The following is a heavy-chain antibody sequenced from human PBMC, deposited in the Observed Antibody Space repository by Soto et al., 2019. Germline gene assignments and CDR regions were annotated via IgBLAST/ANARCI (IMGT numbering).Heavy chain of an antibody. V-gene: IGHV3-30*04. Sequence: GGSRRLSCSSSEFTFISCAMHWFSQAPGSWLEWVALISFDGKNEYYADSVKGRFTIARDNSRNMVYLEMNGLRPDDTATYFCARPIPRWSYHYGMDVWGHGTTVTVSS. CDR1: EFTFISCA. D-gene: IGHD2-15*01. CDR2: ISFDGKNE. J-gene: IGHJ6*02. CDR3: ARPIPRWSYHYGMDV.